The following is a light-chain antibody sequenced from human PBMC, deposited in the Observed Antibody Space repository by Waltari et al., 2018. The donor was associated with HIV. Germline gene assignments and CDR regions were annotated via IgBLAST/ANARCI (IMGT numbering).Light chain of an antibody. CDR1: SGHSNYA. J-gene: IGLJ2*01. CDR3: QTWASGVVV. V-gene: IGLV4-69*01. Sequence: QLVLTQSPSASASLGASVKLTCTLSSGHSNYAIALHRQRPEKGPRYLMKINDDGSHAKGDGIPDLFSGSSSGAERYLTISSLQSEDEADYYCQTWASGVVVFGGGTKLTVL. CDR2: INDDGSH.